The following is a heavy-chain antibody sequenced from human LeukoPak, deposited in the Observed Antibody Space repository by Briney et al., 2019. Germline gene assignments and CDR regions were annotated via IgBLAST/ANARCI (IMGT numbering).Heavy chain of an antibody. J-gene: IGHJ5*02. CDR2: IYYSGST. CDR3: ARSIVGTRGWFDP. D-gene: IGHD2-15*01. V-gene: IGHV4-39*01. CDR1: GGSISSSSYY. Sequence: SETLSLTCTVSGGSISSSSYYWGWLRQPPGKGLEWIGSIYYSGSTCYNPSLKSRVTISVDTSKNQFSLKLSSVTAADTAVYYCARSIVGTRGWFDPWGQGTLVTVSS.